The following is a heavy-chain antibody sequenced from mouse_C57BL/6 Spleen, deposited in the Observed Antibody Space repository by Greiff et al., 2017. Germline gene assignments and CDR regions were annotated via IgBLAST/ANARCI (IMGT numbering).Heavy chain of an antibody. D-gene: IGHD5-1*01. J-gene: IGHJ4*01. CDR3: ASSVPVYHAMDY. Sequence: VQLQQPGAELVKPGASVKLSCKASGYTFTSYWMHWVKQRPGRGLEWIGGIDPNSGGTKYNEKFKGKATLTVDKPSSTAYMQLSSLTSEDSAVSACASSVPVYHAMDYWGQGTSVTVSS. CDR1: GYTFTSYW. CDR2: IDPNSGGT. V-gene: IGHV1-72*01.